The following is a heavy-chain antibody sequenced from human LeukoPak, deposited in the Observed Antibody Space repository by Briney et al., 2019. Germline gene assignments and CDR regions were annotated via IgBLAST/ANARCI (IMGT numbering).Heavy chain of an antibody. D-gene: IGHD3-22*01. CDR1: GFTFSNAW. Sequence: PGGSLRLSCAASGFTFSNAWMSWVRQAPGKGLEWVGRIKSKTGGGTTDYAAPVRGSFTISRDYSKTPLYLQMNSLKTDDTAVYYCTRYYDRSGYSPDAFDIWGQGTMVTVSS. J-gene: IGHJ3*02. CDR2: IKSKTGGGTT. V-gene: IGHV3-15*01. CDR3: TRYYDRSGYSPDAFDI.